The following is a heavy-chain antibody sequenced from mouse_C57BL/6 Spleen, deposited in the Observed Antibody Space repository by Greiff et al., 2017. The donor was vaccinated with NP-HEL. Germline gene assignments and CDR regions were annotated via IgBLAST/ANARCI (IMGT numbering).Heavy chain of an antibody. CDR3: ASGIYYYGSSLDY. CDR2: IYPGSGST. J-gene: IGHJ2*01. V-gene: IGHV1-55*01. Sequence: VQLQQSGAELVKPGASVKMSCKASGYTFTSYWITWVKQRPGQGLEWIGDIYPGSGSTNYNEKFKSKATLTVDTSSSTAYMQLSSLTSEDSAVYYCASGIYYYGSSLDYWGQGTTLTVSS. CDR1: GYTFTSYW. D-gene: IGHD1-1*01.